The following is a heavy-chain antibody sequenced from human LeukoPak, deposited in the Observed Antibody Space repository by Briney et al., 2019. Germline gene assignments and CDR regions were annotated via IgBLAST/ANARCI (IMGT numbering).Heavy chain of an antibody. V-gene: IGHV1-8*02. D-gene: IGHD6-19*01. CDR3: ARVQGSSGWLYYYYYYMDV. CDR2: MNPNSGDT. J-gene: IGHJ6*03. CDR1: GYTFTSYD. Sequence: GASVKVSCKASGYTFTSYDINWVRQVTGQGLEWMGWMNPNSGDTGYAQKLQGRVTMTTDTSTSTAYMELRSLRSDDTAVYYCARVQGSSGWLYYYYYYMDVWGKGTTVTISS.